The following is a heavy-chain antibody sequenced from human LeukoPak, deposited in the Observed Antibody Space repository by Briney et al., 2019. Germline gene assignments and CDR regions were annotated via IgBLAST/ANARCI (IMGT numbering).Heavy chain of an antibody. CDR2: ISGSGGST. Sequence: PGGSLRLSCAASGFTFSSYAMSWVRQAPGKGLEWVSAISGSGGSTYYADSVKGRFTISRDNSKNTLYLQMNSLRAEDTAVYYCAKDSTRYGSGSYPEHMFDYWGQGTLVTVSS. CDR1: GFTFSSYA. V-gene: IGHV3-23*01. CDR3: AKDSTRYGSGSYPEHMFDY. D-gene: IGHD3-10*01. J-gene: IGHJ4*02.